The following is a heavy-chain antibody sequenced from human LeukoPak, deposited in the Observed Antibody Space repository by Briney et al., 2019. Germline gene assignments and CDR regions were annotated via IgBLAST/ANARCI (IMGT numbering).Heavy chain of an antibody. V-gene: IGHV4-61*02. Sequence: SETLSLTCTVSGGSISSGSYYWSWIRQPAGKGLEWIGRIYTSGSTNYNPSLKSRVTISVDTSKNQFSLKLSSVTAADTAVYYCARGGTRWLPFFDYWGQGTLVTVSS. CDR2: IYTSGST. J-gene: IGHJ4*02. CDR3: ARGGTRWLPFFDY. CDR1: GGSISSGSYY. D-gene: IGHD5-24*01.